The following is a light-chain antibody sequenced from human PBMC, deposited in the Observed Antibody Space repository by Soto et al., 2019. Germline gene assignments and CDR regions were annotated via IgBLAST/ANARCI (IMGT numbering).Light chain of an antibody. J-gene: IGKJ3*01. Sequence: EIVLTLSPATLSLSPGERATLSCRASQSVSSYLAWYQQKPGQAPRLLIYDASNRATGIPARFSGSGSGTDFALTISSLEPEDFAVHYCQQRSNWPIFTFGPGTKVDIK. CDR1: QSVSSY. CDR3: QQRSNWPIFT. V-gene: IGKV3-11*01. CDR2: DAS.